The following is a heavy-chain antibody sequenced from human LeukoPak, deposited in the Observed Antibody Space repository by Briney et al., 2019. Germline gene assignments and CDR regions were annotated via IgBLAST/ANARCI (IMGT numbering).Heavy chain of an antibody. J-gene: IGHJ4*02. CDR2: ISAYNGNT. D-gene: IGHD1-1*01. Sequence: GASVKVSCKASGYTFSSYGISWVRQAPGQGLEWMGWISAYNGNTNYAQKLQGRVTMTTDTSTSTAYMELRGLRSDDTAVYYCARAPFRNWNDGYWGQGTLVTVSS. CDR3: ARAPFRNWNDGY. CDR1: GYTFSSYG. V-gene: IGHV1-18*01.